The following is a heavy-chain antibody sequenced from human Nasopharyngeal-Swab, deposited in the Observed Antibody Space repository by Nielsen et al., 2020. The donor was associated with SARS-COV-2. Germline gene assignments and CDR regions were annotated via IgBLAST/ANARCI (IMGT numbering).Heavy chain of an antibody. D-gene: IGHD3-22*01. Sequence: GEALKISFAASGFTFSNFAMSWVRPAPGKGLEWVSVIVGKGATTYYTASVKGRFTISRDNSRNTLYLQMNSLRADDTAVYYCAKDGTIGYSHFDAWGQGTLVTVSS. V-gene: IGHV3-23*01. CDR3: AKDGTIGYSHFDA. CDR1: GFTFSNFA. CDR2: IVGKGATT. J-gene: IGHJ4*02.